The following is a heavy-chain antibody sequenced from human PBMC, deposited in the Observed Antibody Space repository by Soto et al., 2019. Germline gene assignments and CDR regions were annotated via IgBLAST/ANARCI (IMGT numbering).Heavy chain of an antibody. CDR2: IYYSGST. CDR3: ASGDNSPYYYYGMDV. V-gene: IGHV4-59*01. CDR1: GGSISSYY. J-gene: IGHJ6*02. Sequence: SETLSLTCTVSGGSISSYYWSWIRQPPGKGLEWIGYIYYSGSTNYNPSLKSRVTISVDTSKNQFSLKLSSVTAADTAVYYCASGDNSPYYYYGMDVWGQGTTVTVSS.